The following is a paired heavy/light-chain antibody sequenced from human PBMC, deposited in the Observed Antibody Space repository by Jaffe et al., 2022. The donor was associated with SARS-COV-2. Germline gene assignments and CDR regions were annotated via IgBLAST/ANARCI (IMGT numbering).Light chain of an antibody. V-gene: IGKV3-11*01. CDR1: QSAGSF. J-gene: IGKJ5*01. CDR3: QQRANGIT. Sequence: EIVLTQSPGTLSLSPGERATLSCRASQSAGSFLAWYQQKPGQAPRLLISDASNRAAPIPARFSGSGSGTDFTLTISSLEPEDFAVYYCQQRANGITFGQGTRLEIK. CDR2: DAS.
Heavy chain of an antibody. D-gene: IGHD2-8*02. Sequence: EVQLVESGGGLVQPGGSLRLSCAASGFTFSTYAMNWVRQAPGKGLEWISFISSSSNFRYYADSVKGRFTISRDNARDSLYLQMNSLREEDTAVYYCARDPPHCVGGGCFSGHDYWGQGALVTVS. J-gene: IGHJ4*02. V-gene: IGHV3-48*02. CDR1: GFTFSTYA. CDR2: ISSSSNFR. CDR3: ARDPPHCVGGGCFSGHDY.